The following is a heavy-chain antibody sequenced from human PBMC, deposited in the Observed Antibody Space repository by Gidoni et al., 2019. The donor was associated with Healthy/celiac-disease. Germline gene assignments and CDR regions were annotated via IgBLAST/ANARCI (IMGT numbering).Heavy chain of an antibody. CDR2: INPNSGGT. D-gene: IGHD6-13*01. Sequence: QVQLVQSGAEVKKPGSSVKVSCNASGYTFTGYYMHWVRQAPGQGLEGMGWINPNSGGTNYAQKFQGRVTMTRDTSISTAYMELSRLRSDDTAVYYCARGRSSWYDHWYFDLWGRGTLVTVSS. V-gene: IGHV1-2*02. CDR1: GYTFTGYY. J-gene: IGHJ2*01. CDR3: ARGRSSWYDHWYFDL.